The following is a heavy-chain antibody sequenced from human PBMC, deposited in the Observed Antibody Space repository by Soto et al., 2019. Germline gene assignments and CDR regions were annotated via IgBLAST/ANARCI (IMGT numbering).Heavy chain of an antibody. CDR3: ARDGCTSASCDIYGMDV. CDR2: IKGDGSER. V-gene: IGHV3-7*03. Sequence: GGSLRLSCAASGFTFSSYWMSWVRQAPGKGLVWVANIKGDGSERHYVDSVKGRFIISRDNAKNSLFLQMNSLRVEDTAVYYCARDGCTSASCDIYGMDVWGQGTTVTVSS. CDR1: GFTFSSYW. D-gene: IGHD2-2*02. J-gene: IGHJ6*02.